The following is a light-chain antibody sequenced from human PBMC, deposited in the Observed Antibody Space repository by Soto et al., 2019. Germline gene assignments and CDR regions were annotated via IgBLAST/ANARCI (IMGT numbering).Light chain of an antibody. Sequence: VMTQSPATLSVSPGERATLSCRASQSVSSNLAWYHQKPGQAPRLLIYDASTRATGIPPRFSGSGSGTEFTLTISSLQYEDFAVYYCQQYNNWPPNTFGQGTKLEIK. CDR3: QQYNNWPPNT. CDR1: QSVSSN. J-gene: IGKJ2*01. V-gene: IGKV3-15*01. CDR2: DAS.